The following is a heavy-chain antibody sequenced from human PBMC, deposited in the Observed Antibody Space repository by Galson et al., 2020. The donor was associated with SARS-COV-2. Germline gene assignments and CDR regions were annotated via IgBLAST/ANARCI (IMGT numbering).Heavy chain of an antibody. CDR1: GYTFTSYA. V-gene: IGHV1-3*01. J-gene: IGHJ6*03. CDR2: INAGNGNT. D-gene: IGHD3-10*01. Sequence: ASVKVSCKASGYTFTSYAMHWVRQAPGQRLEWMGWINAGNGNTKYSQKFQGRVTITRDTSASTAYMELSSLRSEDTAVYYCARDNLSFDTMVRGVIGNYYYYYYMDVWGKGTTVTVSS. CDR3: ARDNLSFDTMVRGVIGNYYYYYYMDV.